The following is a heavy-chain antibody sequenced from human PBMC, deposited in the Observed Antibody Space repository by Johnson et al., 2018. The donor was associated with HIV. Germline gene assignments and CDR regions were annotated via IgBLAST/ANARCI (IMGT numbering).Heavy chain of an antibody. CDR3: ARADWNHGGAFDI. D-gene: IGHD1-1*01. CDR2: INSDGSST. CDR1: GFTFDNYA. Sequence: EVQLVESGGGVVRPGGSLRLSCGASGFTFDNYAMSWVRQAPGKGLEWVSGINSDGSSTSYADSVKGRFTISRDNAKNTLYLQMKSLRAEDTAVYYCARADWNHGGAFDIWGQGTMVTVSS. V-gene: IGHV3-20*04. J-gene: IGHJ3*02.